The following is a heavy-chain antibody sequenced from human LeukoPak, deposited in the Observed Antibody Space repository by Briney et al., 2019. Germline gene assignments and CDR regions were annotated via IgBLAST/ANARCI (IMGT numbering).Heavy chain of an antibody. Sequence: WIRQPPGKGREWVSGISGTDTRTYYADSVRGRFTISRDDSKNTLFLQMNRLRADDTAFYYCAKTETTVWNNFDSWGQGTLVTVSS. J-gene: IGHJ4*02. CDR2: ISGTDTRT. CDR3: AKTETTVWNNFDS. D-gene: IGHD1/OR15-1a*01. V-gene: IGHV3-23*01.